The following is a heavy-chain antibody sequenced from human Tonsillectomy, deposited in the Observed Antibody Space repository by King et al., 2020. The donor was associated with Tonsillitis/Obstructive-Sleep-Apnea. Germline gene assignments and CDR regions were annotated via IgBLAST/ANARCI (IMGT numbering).Heavy chain of an antibody. CDR3: AHRLRFGDFDAFDI. D-gene: IGHD3-10*01. CDR2: IYGDDDK. Sequence: ITLKESGTTLVKPTQTLTLTCTFSGFSLSTSGVGVGWIRQPPGKALEWLALIYGDDDKRYSPSLKSRLTITKDTSKNQVVLTMTNMDPVDTATFYCAHRLRFGDFDAFDIWGQGTMVTVSS. V-gene: IGHV2-5*02. CDR1: GFSLSTSGVG. J-gene: IGHJ3*02.